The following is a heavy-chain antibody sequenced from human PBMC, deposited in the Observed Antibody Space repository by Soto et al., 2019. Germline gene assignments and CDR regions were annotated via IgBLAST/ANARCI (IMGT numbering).Heavy chain of an antibody. V-gene: IGHV3-23*01. CDR1: GLTFDKYA. CDR2: IPGSGYTT. Sequence: GGSLRLSCTVSGLTFDKYAMSWVRQAPGKGLQWVSTIPGSGYTTYYADSVKGRFTISRDNSKSTLHLQMNSLRAEDTAIYYCAVWAHWLYNSYYYGLDVWGQGTTVTVSS. CDR3: AVWAHWLYNSYYYGLDV. J-gene: IGHJ6*02. D-gene: IGHD6-19*01.